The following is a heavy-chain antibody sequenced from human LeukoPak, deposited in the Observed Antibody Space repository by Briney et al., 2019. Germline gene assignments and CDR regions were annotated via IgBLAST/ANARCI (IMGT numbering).Heavy chain of an antibody. CDR2: IYPGDSDT. V-gene: IGHV5-51*01. J-gene: IGHJ4*02. CDR3: ARLMGPASSSKGNIDY. D-gene: IGHD6-6*01. CDR1: GYSFTSYW. Sequence: GESLKISCKGSGYSFTSYWIGWVRQMPGKSLEWMGIIYPGDSDTRYSPSFQGQVTISADKSISTAYLQWSSLKASDTAMYYCARLMGPASSSKGNIDYWGQGTLVTVSS.